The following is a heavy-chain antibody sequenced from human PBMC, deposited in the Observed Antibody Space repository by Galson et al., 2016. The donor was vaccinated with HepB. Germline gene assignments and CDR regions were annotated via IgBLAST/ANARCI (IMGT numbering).Heavy chain of an antibody. CDR1: GASISSGDYY. D-gene: IGHD5/OR15-5a*01. Sequence: TLSLTCTVSGASISSGDYYWSWIRQRPGQGLEWIGYIFYSRSTYYNPSLKSRVIISADTSENQFSLKLSSVTAADTAVYYCATGSLPFVIVSTSVFDVWGQGTLVTGSS. CDR3: ATGSLPFVIVSTSVFDV. J-gene: IGHJ3*01. CDR2: IFYSRST. V-gene: IGHV4-31*03.